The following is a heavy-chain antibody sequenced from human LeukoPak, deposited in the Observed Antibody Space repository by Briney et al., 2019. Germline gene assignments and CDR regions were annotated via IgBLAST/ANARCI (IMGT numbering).Heavy chain of an antibody. V-gene: IGHV3-23*01. CDR2: LSGSGGST. Sequence: GGSLRLSCAASGFTFSSYTMSWVSQAPGKGLEWVSVLSGSGGSTYYADSVKGRFTISRDNSKNTLYLQMNSLRAEDTAVYYCAKDREWLPDYWGQGTLVTVSS. D-gene: IGHD5-12*01. CDR1: GFTFSSYT. CDR3: AKDREWLPDY. J-gene: IGHJ4*02.